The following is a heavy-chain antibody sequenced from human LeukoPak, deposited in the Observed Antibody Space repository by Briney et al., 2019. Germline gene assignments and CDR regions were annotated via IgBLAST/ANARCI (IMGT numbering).Heavy chain of an antibody. Sequence: GGSLRLSCAASGFTFSSYAMSWVRQAPGKGLEWVAGVTGRGGSTYYADSVKGRFTISRDNSKNTLYLQMNSLRAEDTALYYCAKEVYDSSGYYSGGYSDYWGQGTLVTVSS. J-gene: IGHJ4*02. D-gene: IGHD3-22*01. V-gene: IGHV3-23*01. CDR3: AKEVYDSSGYYSGGYSDY. CDR1: GFTFSSYA. CDR2: VTGRGGST.